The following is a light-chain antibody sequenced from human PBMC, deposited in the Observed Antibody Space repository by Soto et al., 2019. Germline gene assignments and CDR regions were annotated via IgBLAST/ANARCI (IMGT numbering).Light chain of an antibody. Sequence: QSALTQPASVSGSPGQSITISCTGSISDVGGYNYVSWYQQHPGKAPKLMIYDVNNRPSGVSNRFSASKSGNTASLTISGLQAEDEAHYYCSSYTISSTLGVFGGGTKVTVL. CDR3: SSYTISSTLGV. J-gene: IGLJ2*01. CDR2: DVN. V-gene: IGLV2-14*01. CDR1: ISDVGGYNY.